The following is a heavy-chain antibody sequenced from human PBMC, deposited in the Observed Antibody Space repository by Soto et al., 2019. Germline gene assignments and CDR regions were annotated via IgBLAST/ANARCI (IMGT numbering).Heavy chain of an antibody. V-gene: IGHV1-69*06. CDR3: ARDKIPYCSSTSCYKGGSYYYYGMDV. CDR2: IIPIFGTA. Sequence: QVQLVQSGAEVKKPGSSVKVSCKASGGTFSSYAISWVRQAPGQGLEWMGGIIPIFGTANYAQKFQGRVTITADKSTSTADMELSSLRSEDTAVYYCARDKIPYCSSTSCYKGGSYYYYGMDVWGQGTTVTVSS. D-gene: IGHD2-2*02. J-gene: IGHJ6*02. CDR1: GGTFSSYA.